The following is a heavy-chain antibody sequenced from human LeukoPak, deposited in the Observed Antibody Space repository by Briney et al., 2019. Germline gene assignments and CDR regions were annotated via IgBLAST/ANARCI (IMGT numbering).Heavy chain of an antibody. V-gene: IGHV4-59*01. CDR3: ARDHGYGSGSYHYYYMDV. D-gene: IGHD3-10*01. J-gene: IGHJ6*03. CDR2: IYYSGST. CDR1: GGSISSYY. Sequence: SETLSLTCTVSGGSISSYYWSWIRQPPGKGLEWIGYIYYSGSTNYNPSLKSRVTISVDTSKNQFSLKLSSVAAADTAVYYCARDHGYGSGSYHYYYMDVWGKGTTVTISS.